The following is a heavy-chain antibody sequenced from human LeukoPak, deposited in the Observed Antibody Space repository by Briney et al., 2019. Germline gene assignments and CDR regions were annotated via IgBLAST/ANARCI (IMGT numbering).Heavy chain of an antibody. V-gene: IGHV4-39*07. Sequence: SETLSLTCSVSGSYINNYYWGWIRQAPGKGPEWIGSIYYSGKTYYNSSLRSRVTISLDTSKKQFSLNLFYVTAADTAVCYCARSRSRPLLPPLPKSQYYFDYWGQGTLVTVSS. J-gene: IGHJ4*02. D-gene: IGHD2-21*01. CDR2: IYYSGKT. CDR3: ARSRSRPLLPPLPKSQYYFDY. CDR1: GSYINNYY.